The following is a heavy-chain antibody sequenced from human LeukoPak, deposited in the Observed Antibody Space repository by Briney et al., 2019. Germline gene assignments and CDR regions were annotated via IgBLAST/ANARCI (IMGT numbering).Heavy chain of an antibody. D-gene: IGHD3-22*01. J-gene: IGHJ4*02. CDR3: ARGPPDYYYDSTTGYYFDY. CDR2: INHSGST. CDR1: GGSISTISYY. V-gene: IGHV4-39*07. Sequence: KPSETLSLTCTVSGGSISTISYYWSWIRQPPGKGLEWIGEINHSGSTNYNPSLKSRVTISVDTSKNQFSLKLSSVTAADTAVYYCARGPPDYYYDSTTGYYFDYWSQGTLVTVSS.